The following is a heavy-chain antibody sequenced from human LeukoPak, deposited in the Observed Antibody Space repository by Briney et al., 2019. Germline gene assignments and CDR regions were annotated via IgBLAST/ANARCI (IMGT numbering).Heavy chain of an antibody. CDR2: INQSGST. Sequence: SETLSLTCAVYGGAFSGYYWSWIRQPPGEGLEWIGEINQSGSTNYKPSLKSRVTISVDTSKNQFSLILSSVAAADTAVYYCARGQCALRFDSWGRGTLVTVSS. CDR3: ARGQCALRFDS. J-gene: IGHJ4*02. D-gene: IGHD6-19*01. CDR1: GGAFSGYY. V-gene: IGHV4-34*01.